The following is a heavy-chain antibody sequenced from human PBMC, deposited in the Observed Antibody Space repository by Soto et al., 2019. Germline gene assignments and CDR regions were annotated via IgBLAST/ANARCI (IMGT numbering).Heavy chain of an antibody. CDR1: GYTFTGYY. V-gene: IGHV1-2*02. D-gene: IGHD5-12*01. CDR2: INPNSGGT. J-gene: IGHJ6*02. Sequence: ASVKVSCKASGYTFTGYYMHWVRQAPGQGLEWMGWINPNSGGTNYAQKFQGRVTMTRDTSISTAYMELSRLRSVDTAVYYCASGSGYDLADYGMDVWGQGTTVTVSS. CDR3: ASGSGYDLADYGMDV.